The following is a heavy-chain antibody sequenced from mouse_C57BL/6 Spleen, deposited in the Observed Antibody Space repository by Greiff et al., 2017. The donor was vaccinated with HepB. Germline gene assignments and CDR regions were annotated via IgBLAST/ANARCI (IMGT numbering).Heavy chain of an antibody. CDR1: GYAFTNYL. V-gene: IGHV1-54*01. CDR2: INPGSGGT. CDR3: ASYDYDWFAY. J-gene: IGHJ3*01. D-gene: IGHD2-4*01. Sequence: VKLQESGAELVRPGTSVKVSCKASGYAFTNYLIEWVKQRPGQGLEWIGVINPGSGGTNYNEKFKGKATLTADKSSSTAYMQLSSLTSEDSAVYFCASYDYDWFAYWGQGTLVTVSA.